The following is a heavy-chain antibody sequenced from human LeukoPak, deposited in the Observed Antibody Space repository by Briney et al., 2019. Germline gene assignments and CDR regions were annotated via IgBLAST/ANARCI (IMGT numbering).Heavy chain of an antibody. CDR2: FDPEDGET. V-gene: IGHV1-24*01. Sequence: ASVKVSCKVSGYTLTELSMHWVRQAPGKGLEWMGGFDPEDGETIYAQKFQGRVTMTKDTSTDTAYMELSSLRSEDTAVYYCATIPGYSSSWYDPPVDYWGQGTLVTVSS. D-gene: IGHD6-13*01. CDR1: GYTLTELS. CDR3: ATIPGYSSSWYDPPVDY. J-gene: IGHJ4*02.